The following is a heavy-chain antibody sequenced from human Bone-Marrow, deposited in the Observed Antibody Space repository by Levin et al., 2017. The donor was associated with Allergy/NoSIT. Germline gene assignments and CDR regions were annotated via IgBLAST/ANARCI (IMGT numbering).Heavy chain of an antibody. D-gene: IGHD2-2*01. CDR3: ARDRGCSSTSCGGFDY. V-gene: IGHV3-30-3*01. Sequence: SCAASGFTFSSYAMHWVRQAPGKGLEWVAVISYDGSNKYYADSVKGRFTISRDNSKNTLYLQMNSLRAEDTAVYYCARDRGCSSTSCGGFDYWGQGTLVTVSS. J-gene: IGHJ4*02. CDR1: GFTFSSYA. CDR2: ISYDGSNK.